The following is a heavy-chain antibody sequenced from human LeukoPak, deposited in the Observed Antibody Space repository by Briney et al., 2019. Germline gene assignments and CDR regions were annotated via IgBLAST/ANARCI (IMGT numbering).Heavy chain of an antibody. CDR3: AKGVHYGGNSQDLDY. CDR2: ISGSGGST. V-gene: IGHV3-23*01. D-gene: IGHD4-17*01. Sequence: GGSLRLSCAASGFTFGSYAMSWVRQAPGKGLEWVSAISGSGGSTYYADSVKGRFTISRDNSKNTLYLQMNSLRAEDTAVYYCAKGVHYGGNSQDLDYWGQGTLVTVSS. CDR1: GFTFGSYA. J-gene: IGHJ4*02.